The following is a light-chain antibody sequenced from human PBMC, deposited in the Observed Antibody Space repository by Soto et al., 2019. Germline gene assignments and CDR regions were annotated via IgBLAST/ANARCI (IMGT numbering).Light chain of an antibody. J-gene: IGKJ1*01. CDR2: AAS. V-gene: IGKV1-27*01. CDR3: QKYDSAPWT. CDR1: QGISNY. Sequence: DIQMTQSPSSLSASVRDRVTITCRASQGISNYLAGYQQKPGKVPKLLIYAASTLQSGVPSRFSGSGSGTEFTLTISSLQPEDVATYYGQKYDSAPWTFGKGTKVEIK.